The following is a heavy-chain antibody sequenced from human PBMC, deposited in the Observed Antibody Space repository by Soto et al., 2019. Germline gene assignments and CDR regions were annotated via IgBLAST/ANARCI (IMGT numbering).Heavy chain of an antibody. Sequence: QVPLVQSGAEVKKPGASVKVSCKASGYTFTGYYMHWVRQAPGQGLEWMGWINPNSGGTNYAQKFQGWVTMTRDTSISTAYMELSRLRSDDTAVYYCGRDSEVAAATPRGGYYCYMDVWGKGTTVTVSS. CDR1: GYTFTGYY. CDR3: GRDSEVAAATPRGGYYCYMDV. CDR2: INPNSGGT. J-gene: IGHJ6*03. V-gene: IGHV1-2*04. D-gene: IGHD2-2*01.